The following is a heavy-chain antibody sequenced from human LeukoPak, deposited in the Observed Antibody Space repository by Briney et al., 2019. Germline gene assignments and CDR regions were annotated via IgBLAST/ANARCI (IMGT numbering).Heavy chain of an antibody. V-gene: IGHV3-7*01. J-gene: IGHJ6*02. CDR3: ARGARQLVLQTPRNGMDV. D-gene: IGHD6-13*01. CDR2: IKQDGSEK. Sequence: GGSLRLSCADSGFTFSSYWMSWVRQAPGKGLEWVANIKQDGSEKYYVDSVKGRFTISRDNAKNSLYLQMNSLRAEDTAVYYCARGARQLVLQTPRNGMDVWGQGTTVTVSS. CDR1: GFTFSSYW.